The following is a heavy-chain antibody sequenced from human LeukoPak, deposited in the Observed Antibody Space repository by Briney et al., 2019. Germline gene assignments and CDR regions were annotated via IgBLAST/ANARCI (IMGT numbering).Heavy chain of an antibody. CDR3: TRGGHAATGWHYFDY. J-gene: IGHJ4*02. CDR1: GFTFNSYA. CDR2: INSDGSSP. Sequence: GGSLRLSCAASGFTFNSYAMNWVRQAPGKGLVWVSRINSDGSSPTYADSVKGRFTISRDNAKNTLYLQMSSLRAEDTAMYYCTRGGHAATGWHYFDYWGQGNMVTVSS. D-gene: IGHD6-19*01. V-gene: IGHV3-74*01.